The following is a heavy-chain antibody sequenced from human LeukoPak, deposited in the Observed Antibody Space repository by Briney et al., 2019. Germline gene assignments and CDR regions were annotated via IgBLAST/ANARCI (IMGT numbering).Heavy chain of an antibody. CDR1: GFTFSSYA. J-gene: IGHJ4*02. CDR3: ARVVWELLIDY. D-gene: IGHD1-26*01. V-gene: IGHV3-30*04. CDR2: ISYDGSNK. Sequence: PGGSLRLSCAASGFTFSSYAMHWVRQAPGKGLEWVAVISYDGSNKYYADSVKGRFTISRDNSKNTLYLQMNSLRAEDTAVYYCARVVWELLIDYWGQGTLVTVSS.